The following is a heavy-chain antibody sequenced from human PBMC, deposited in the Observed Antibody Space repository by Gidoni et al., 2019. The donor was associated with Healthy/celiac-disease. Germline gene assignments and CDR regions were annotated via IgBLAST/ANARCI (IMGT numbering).Heavy chain of an antibody. Sequence: QVQLVQSGAEVKKPGASVKVSCKASGYTFTSYAMHWVRQAPGQRLEWMGWINAGNGNTKYSQKFQGRVTITRDTSASTAYMELSSLRSEDTAVYYCARDKDWNVDWFDPWGQGTLVTVSS. J-gene: IGHJ5*02. V-gene: IGHV1-3*01. CDR1: GYTFTSYA. D-gene: IGHD1-1*01. CDR3: ARDKDWNVDWFDP. CDR2: INAGNGNT.